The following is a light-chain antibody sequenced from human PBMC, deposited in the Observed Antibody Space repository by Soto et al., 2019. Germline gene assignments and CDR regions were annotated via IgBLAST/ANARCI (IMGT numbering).Light chain of an antibody. CDR3: QQYSSYSA. J-gene: IGKJ1*01. CDR1: QSVSGW. CDR2: EAS. V-gene: IGKV1-5*03. Sequence: DIQMTQSPSTLSASVGATVTVTCRASQSVSGWLSWYQQQPGKAPELLIWEASIVEPGVPSRFSGRGSGTEFTLTICSLQPDDFATYYCQQYSSYSAFGQGTKVDI.